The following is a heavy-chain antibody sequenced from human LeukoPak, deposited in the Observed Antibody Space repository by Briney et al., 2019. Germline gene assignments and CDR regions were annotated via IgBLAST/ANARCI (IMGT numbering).Heavy chain of an antibody. V-gene: IGHV6-1*01. D-gene: IGHD3-16*02. CDR2: TYYRSKWYN. Sequence: SQTLSLTCAISGDSVSSNSAAWNWIRQSPSRGLEWLGRTYYRSKWYNDYAVSVKSRITINPDTSKNQFSLKLSSVTAADTAVYYCARGLGVIYPSRGLVTRTQAAYGMDVWGQGTTVTVSS. CDR3: ARGLGVIYPSRGLVTRTQAAYGMDV. CDR1: GDSVSSNSAA. J-gene: IGHJ6*02.